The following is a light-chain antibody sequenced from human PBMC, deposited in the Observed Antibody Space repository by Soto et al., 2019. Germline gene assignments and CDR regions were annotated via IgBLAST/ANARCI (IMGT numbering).Light chain of an antibody. Sequence: DVQMTQSPSSLSASVEDRVTITCRASRDISSSLAWYQQKPGKVPKLLIYAASTLHADVQSRFSGSGSGTFFTLTINSLQPEDVATYYCQMYNSAPNTFGRGTRLEIK. J-gene: IGKJ2*01. CDR2: AAS. CDR3: QMYNSAPNT. CDR1: RDISSS. V-gene: IGKV1-27*01.